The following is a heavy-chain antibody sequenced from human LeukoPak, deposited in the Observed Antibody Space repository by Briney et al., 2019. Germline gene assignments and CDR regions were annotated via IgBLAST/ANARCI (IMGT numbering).Heavy chain of an antibody. CDR1: GDSINTYY. CDR2: IYYSGST. D-gene: IGHD3-3*01. CDR3: ARARPRITIFGVVIDFGWFDP. Sequence: SETLSLTCTVSGDSINTYYWSWIRQPPGKGLEWIGYIYYSGSTNYNPSLKSRVTISVDTSKNQFSLKLSSVTAADTAVYYCARARPRITIFGVVIDFGWFDPWGQGTLVTVSS. J-gene: IGHJ5*02. V-gene: IGHV4-59*12.